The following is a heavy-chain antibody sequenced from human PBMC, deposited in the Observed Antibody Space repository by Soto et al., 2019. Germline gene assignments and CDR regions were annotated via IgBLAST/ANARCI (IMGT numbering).Heavy chain of an antibody. CDR1: GFTFSSYA. D-gene: IGHD4-17*01. Sequence: GSLRLSCAASGFTFSSYAMSWVRQAPGKGLEWVSAISGSGGSTYYADSVKGRFTISRDNSKNTLYLQMNSLRAEDTAVYYCANPMGRSGIGDPDAFDIWGQGTMVTVSS. J-gene: IGHJ3*02. CDR2: ISGSGGST. CDR3: ANPMGRSGIGDPDAFDI. V-gene: IGHV3-23*01.